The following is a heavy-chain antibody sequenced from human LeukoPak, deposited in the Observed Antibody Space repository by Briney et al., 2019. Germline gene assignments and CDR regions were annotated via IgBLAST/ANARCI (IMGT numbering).Heavy chain of an antibody. CDR3: ARYGLMENYCYGMDV. V-gene: IGHV1-69*01. J-gene: IGHJ6*02. D-gene: IGHD2-8*01. Sequence: GASVKVSCKASGGTFSSYAISWVRQAPGQGLEWMGGIIPIFGTANYAQKFQGRVTITADESTSTAYMELSSLRSEDTAVYYCARYGLMENYCYGMDVWGQGTTVTVSS. CDR1: GGTFSSYA. CDR2: IIPIFGTA.